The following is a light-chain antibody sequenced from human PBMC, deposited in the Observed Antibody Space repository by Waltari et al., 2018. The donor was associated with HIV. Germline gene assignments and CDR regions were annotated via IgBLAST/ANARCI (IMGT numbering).Light chain of an antibody. CDR1: SSHIGRNT. CDR3: AAWDDSLSAWV. J-gene: IGLJ3*02. V-gene: IGLV1-44*01. CDR2: SNN. Sequence: QSVLTQPPSASGTPGQRVTISCSGSSSHIGRNTVNWFQQPPGTAPKLLIYSNNQRPSGVPDRLSGSKSDTSASLAISGLQSEDEADYYCAAWDDSLSAWVFGGGTKLAVL.